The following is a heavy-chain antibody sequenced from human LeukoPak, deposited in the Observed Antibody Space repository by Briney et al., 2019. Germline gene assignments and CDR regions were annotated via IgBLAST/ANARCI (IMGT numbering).Heavy chain of an antibody. V-gene: IGHV3-33*03. D-gene: IGHD2-2*01. Sequence: GGSLRLSCAASGFTFSSYGMHWVRQAPGKGLEWVAVIWYDGSNKYYADSVKGRFTISRDNAKNSLYLQMNSLRAEDTALYYCAKDIVDASGLVVPGKYGMDVWGQGTMVTVSS. CDR2: IWYDGSNK. CDR1: GFTFSSYG. CDR3: AKDIVDASGLVVPGKYGMDV. J-gene: IGHJ6*02.